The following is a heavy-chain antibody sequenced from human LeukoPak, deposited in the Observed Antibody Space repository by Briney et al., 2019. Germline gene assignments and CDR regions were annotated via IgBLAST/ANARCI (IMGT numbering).Heavy chain of an antibody. Sequence: GGSLRLSCAASGFTFSTYSMNWVRQAPGKGLEWVSPISTDSSYRDCADSVKGRFTISRDNAKNSLYLQMNSLRAEDTALYYCAKDRERYFDSGMDVWGQGTTVTVSS. V-gene: IGHV3-21*04. J-gene: IGHJ6*02. CDR3: AKDRERYFDSGMDV. D-gene: IGHD3-9*01. CDR2: ISTDSSYR. CDR1: GFTFSTYS.